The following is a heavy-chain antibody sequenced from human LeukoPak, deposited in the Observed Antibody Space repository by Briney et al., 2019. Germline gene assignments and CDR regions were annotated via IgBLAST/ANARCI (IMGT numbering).Heavy chain of an antibody. V-gene: IGHV3-7*01. D-gene: IGHD3-22*01. CDR2: IKQDGSEK. J-gene: IGHJ4*02. CDR1: GFTFSSYW. Sequence: PGGSLRLSCAASGFTFSSYWMSWVRQAPGKGLEWVANIKQDGSEKYYVDSVKGRFTISRDNAKNSLYLQMNSLRAEDTAVYYCARDLWDHDSSGYAPYWGQGTLVTVSS. CDR3: ARDLWDHDSSGYAPY.